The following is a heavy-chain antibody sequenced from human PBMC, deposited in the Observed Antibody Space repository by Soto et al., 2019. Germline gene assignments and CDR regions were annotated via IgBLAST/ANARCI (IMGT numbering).Heavy chain of an antibody. Sequence: QVQLVQSGAEVKKPGSSVKVSCKASGGTFSSYAISWVRQAPGQGLEWMGGIIPIFGTANYAQKFQGRVTITADESTSTADMELSSLRSEDTAVYYCARDPGESGSYYGALDYWGQGTLVTVSS. CDR3: ARDPGESGSYYGALDY. V-gene: IGHV1-69*01. J-gene: IGHJ4*02. CDR1: GGTFSSYA. CDR2: IIPIFGTA. D-gene: IGHD1-26*01.